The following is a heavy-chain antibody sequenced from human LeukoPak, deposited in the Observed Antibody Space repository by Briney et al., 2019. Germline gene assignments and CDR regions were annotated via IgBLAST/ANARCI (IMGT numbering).Heavy chain of an antibody. J-gene: IGHJ5*02. CDR3: ARDYYDRNWFDP. D-gene: IGHD3-3*01. Sequence: GGSLRLSCAASGFTFSSYAMHWVRQAPGKGLEWVAVISYDGSNKYYADSVKGRFTISRDNSKNTLYLQMNSLRAEDTAVYYCARDYYDRNWFDPWGQGTLVTVSS. CDR2: ISYDGSNK. V-gene: IGHV3-30*14. CDR1: GFTFSSYA.